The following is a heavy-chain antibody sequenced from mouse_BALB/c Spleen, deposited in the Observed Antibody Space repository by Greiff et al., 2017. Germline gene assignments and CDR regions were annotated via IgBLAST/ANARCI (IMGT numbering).Heavy chain of an antibody. CDR2: ISYDGSN. V-gene: IGHV3-6*02. CDR3: ARGVRPYWYFDV. Sequence: EVQLQESGPGLVKPSQSLSLPCSVTGYSITSGYYWYWIRQFPGTKLEWMGYISYDGSNNYNPSLKNRISITRDTSKNQFFLKLNSVTTEDTATYYCARGVRPYWYFDVWGAGTTVTVSS. CDR1: GYSITSGYY. J-gene: IGHJ1*01. D-gene: IGHD2-14*01.